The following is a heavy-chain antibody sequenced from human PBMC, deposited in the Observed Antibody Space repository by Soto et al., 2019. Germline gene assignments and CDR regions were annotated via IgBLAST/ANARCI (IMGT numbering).Heavy chain of an antibody. Sequence: GGSLRLSCAASGFTFSSYGMHWVRQAPGKGLEWVAVISYDGSNKYYADSVKGRFTISRDNSKNTLYLQMNSLRAEDTAVYYCAKGEWRVPDYYYGMDVWDQGTTVTVSS. D-gene: IGHD6-19*01. CDR3: AKGEWRVPDYYYGMDV. V-gene: IGHV3-30*18. CDR2: ISYDGSNK. J-gene: IGHJ6*02. CDR1: GFTFSSYG.